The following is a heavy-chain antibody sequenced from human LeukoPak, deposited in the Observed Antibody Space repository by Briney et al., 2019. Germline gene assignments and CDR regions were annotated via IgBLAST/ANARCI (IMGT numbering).Heavy chain of an antibody. CDR3: ASSHYDILTGSYYYYGMDV. D-gene: IGHD3-9*01. Sequence: ASVKVSCKASGYTFTGYYMHWVRQAPGQGLEWMGWINPNSGGTNYAQKFRGRVTMTRDTSISTAYMELSRLRSDDTAVYYCASSHYDILTGSYYYYGMDVWGQGTTVTVSS. CDR2: INPNSGGT. V-gene: IGHV1-2*02. J-gene: IGHJ6*02. CDR1: GYTFTGYY.